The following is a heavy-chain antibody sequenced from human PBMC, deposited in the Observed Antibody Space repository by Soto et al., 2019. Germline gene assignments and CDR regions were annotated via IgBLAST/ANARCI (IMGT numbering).Heavy chain of an antibody. J-gene: IGHJ4*02. D-gene: IGHD3-16*01. CDR1: GFTFSSWC. CDR3: AKDQGSSAYSLDF. V-gene: IGHV3-30*02. Sequence: PGGSLRLSCAASGFTFSSWCMHWVRQAPGKGLEWAAGIWYDGIKKYYVDSVKGRFTISRDNSKNTVYLEMNSLRAEDTAVYYCAKDQGSSAYSLDFWGQGTLVTSPQ. CDR2: IWYDGIKK.